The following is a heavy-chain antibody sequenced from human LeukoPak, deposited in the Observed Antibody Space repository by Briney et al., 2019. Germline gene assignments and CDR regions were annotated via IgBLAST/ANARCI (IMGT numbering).Heavy chain of an antibody. J-gene: IGHJ5*02. D-gene: IGHD3-10*02. Sequence: GGSLRLSCAASGFTFDDYAMHWVRQAPGKGLEWVSGISWNSGSIGYADSVKGRFTISRDNAKNSLYLQMNSLRAEDTALYYCAKDGGSVRGVMLGWFDPWGQGTLVTVSS. CDR1: GFTFDDYA. V-gene: IGHV3-9*01. CDR3: AKDGGSVRGVMLGWFDP. CDR2: ISWNSGSI.